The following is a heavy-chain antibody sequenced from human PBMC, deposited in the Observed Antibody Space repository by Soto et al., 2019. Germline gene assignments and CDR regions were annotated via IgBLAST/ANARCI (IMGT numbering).Heavy chain of an antibody. CDR2: IIPIFGTA. CDR3: ARGATSNYYDSSAYLPTRGFDP. V-gene: IGHV1-69*06. Sequence: SVKVSCKASGGTFSSYAITWVRQAPGQGLEWMGGIIPIFGTANYAQKFQGRVTITADKSTSTAYMELSSLRSEDTAVYYCARGATSNYYDSSAYLPTRGFDPWGQGTLVTVSS. D-gene: IGHD3-22*01. J-gene: IGHJ5*02. CDR1: GGTFSSYA.